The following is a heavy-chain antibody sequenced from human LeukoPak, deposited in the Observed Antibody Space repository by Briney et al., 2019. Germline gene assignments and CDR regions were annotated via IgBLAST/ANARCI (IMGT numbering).Heavy chain of an antibody. CDR3: ARDFKRANFQSSTYVVDN. V-gene: IGHV3-21*03. D-gene: IGHD2-2*01. J-gene: IGHJ4*02. CDR2: IISSSSYI. Sequence: GGSLRPSCAASGFTFSSYTMNWVRQAPGKGLEWVSSIISSSSYIYYADSVKGRFTISRDNAKNSLYLQMNSLRAEDTAVYYCARDFKRANFQSSTYVVDNWGQGTLVTVSS. CDR1: GFTFSSYT.